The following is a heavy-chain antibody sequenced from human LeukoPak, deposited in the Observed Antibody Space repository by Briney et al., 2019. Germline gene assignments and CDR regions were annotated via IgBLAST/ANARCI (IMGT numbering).Heavy chain of an antibody. CDR1: GFTFSSYA. J-gene: IGHJ4*02. V-gene: IGHV3-7*01. Sequence: GSLRLSCAASGFTFSSYAMSWVRQAPGKGLEWVANIKQDGSEKYYVDSVKGRFTISRDNAKNSLYLQMNSLRAEDTAVYYCARETVAGNFDYWGQGTLVTVSS. CDR3: ARETVAGNFDY. D-gene: IGHD6-19*01. CDR2: IKQDGSEK.